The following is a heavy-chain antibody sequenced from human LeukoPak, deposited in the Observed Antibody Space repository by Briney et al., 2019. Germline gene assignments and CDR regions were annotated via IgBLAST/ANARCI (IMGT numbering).Heavy chain of an antibody. D-gene: IGHD6-6*01. J-gene: IGHJ5*02. CDR1: GGSFSGYY. Sequence: SETLSLTCAVYGGSFSGYYWSWIRQPPGKGLEWIGEINHSGSTNYNPSLKSRVTISVGTSKNQFSLKLSSVTAADTAVYYCARGSRIAARNWFDPWGQGTLVTVSS. V-gene: IGHV4-34*01. CDR3: ARGSRIAARNWFDP. CDR2: INHSGST.